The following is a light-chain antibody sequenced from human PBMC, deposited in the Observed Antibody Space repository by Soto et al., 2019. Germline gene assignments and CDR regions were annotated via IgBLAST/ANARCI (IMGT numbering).Light chain of an antibody. J-gene: IGLJ3*02. CDR3: SSYTSSSTWV. Sequence: QSALTQPASVSGSPGQSITISCTGTSSDVGGYNYVSWYQQHPGKAPKLMIYDVSNRPSGVSNRFSGSKSGNTACLTISGLQAEHEADYYCSSYTSSSTWVFGGGSKLTVL. V-gene: IGLV2-14*01. CDR1: SSDVGGYNY. CDR2: DVS.